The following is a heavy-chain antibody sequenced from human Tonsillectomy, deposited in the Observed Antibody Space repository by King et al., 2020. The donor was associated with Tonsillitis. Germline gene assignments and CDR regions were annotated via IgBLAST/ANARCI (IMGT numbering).Heavy chain of an antibody. D-gene: IGHD6-19*01. Sequence: VQLVESGGGLVQRGGSLRLSCTASGFTFSSYSMNWVRQAPGKGLEWVSSISRHSSTKYYADSLKGRFAISRDNAKNSLSLQMNSLRADDTAVYYCARVDTSGADFSDFWGQGTLVTVSS. J-gene: IGHJ4*02. V-gene: IGHV3-48*01. CDR1: GFTFSSYS. CDR3: ARVDTSGADFSDF. CDR2: ISRHSSTK.